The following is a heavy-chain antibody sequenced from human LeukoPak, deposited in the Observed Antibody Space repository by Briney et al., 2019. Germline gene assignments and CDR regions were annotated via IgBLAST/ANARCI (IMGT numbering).Heavy chain of an antibody. Sequence: GESLKISCKGSGYSLTSYWIGWVRQMPGKGLEWMGIIYPGDSDTRYSPSFQGQVTISVDKSVSTAYLQWSSLKASDTAMYYCARTVGYCSGGTCASFDYWGQGTLVTVSS. V-gene: IGHV5-51*01. J-gene: IGHJ4*02. CDR1: GYSLTSYW. CDR3: ARTVGYCSGGTCASFDY. D-gene: IGHD2-15*01. CDR2: IYPGDSDT.